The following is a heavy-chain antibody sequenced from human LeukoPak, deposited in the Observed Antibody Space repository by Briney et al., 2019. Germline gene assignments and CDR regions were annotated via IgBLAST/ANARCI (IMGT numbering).Heavy chain of an antibody. D-gene: IGHD6-13*01. J-gene: IGHJ4*02. CDR2: ISAYNGNT. CDR3: ARVPFARSSSWFQTLDY. V-gene: IGHV1-18*01. CDR1: GYNFTSYT. Sequence: ASVKVSCKASGYNFTSYTISWVRQAPGQGLEWMGWISAYNGNTNYAQKLQGRVTMTTDASTSTAYMELRSLRSDDTAVYYCARVPFARSSSWFQTLDYWGQGTLVTVSS.